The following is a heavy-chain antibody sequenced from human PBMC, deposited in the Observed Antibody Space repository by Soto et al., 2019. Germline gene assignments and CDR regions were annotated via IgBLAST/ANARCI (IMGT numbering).Heavy chain of an antibody. V-gene: IGHV1-46*01. D-gene: IGHD3-3*01. CDR3: ARDKGNHYDFWSGYYWSAFDI. Sequence: ASVKVSCKASGYTFTSYYMHWVRQAPGQGLEWMGIINPSGGSTSYAQKFQGRVTMTRDPSTSTVYMELSSLRSEDTAVYYCARDKGNHYDFWSGYYWSAFDIWGQGTMVTVSS. J-gene: IGHJ3*02. CDR1: GYTFTSYY. CDR2: INPSGGST.